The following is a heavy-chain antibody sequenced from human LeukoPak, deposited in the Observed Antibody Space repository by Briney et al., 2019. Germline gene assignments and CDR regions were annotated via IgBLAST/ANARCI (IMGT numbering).Heavy chain of an antibody. V-gene: IGHV4-59*08. Sequence: SETLSLTCTVSGGSIGSYYWSWIRQPPGKGLEWIGYTYYSGSTNYNPSLKSRVTISVDTSKNQFSLKLSSVTAADTAVYYCARRRGTEDAFDIWGQGTMVTVSS. CDR1: GGSIGSYY. CDR2: TYYSGST. J-gene: IGHJ3*02. D-gene: IGHD2-8*02. CDR3: ARRRGTEDAFDI.